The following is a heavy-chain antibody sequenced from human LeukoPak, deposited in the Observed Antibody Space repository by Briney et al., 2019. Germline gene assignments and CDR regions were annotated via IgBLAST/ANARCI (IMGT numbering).Heavy chain of an antibody. Sequence: QAGGSLRLSCAASGFTVSHNYMSWVRQAPGKGLEWVSVIYSGGSTNYAASVKGRFTISRDNSKNTLYLQMNSLRAEDTAVYYCARDLSGPLDYWGQGTLVTVSS. CDR3: ARDLSGPLDY. V-gene: IGHV3-66*01. J-gene: IGHJ4*02. CDR2: IYSGGST. CDR1: GFTVSHNY. D-gene: IGHD5-12*01.